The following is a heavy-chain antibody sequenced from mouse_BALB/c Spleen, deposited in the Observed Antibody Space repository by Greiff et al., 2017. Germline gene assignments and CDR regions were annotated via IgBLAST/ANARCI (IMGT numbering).Heavy chain of an antibody. D-gene: IGHD1-1*01. J-gene: IGHJ4*01. Sequence: QVQLQQQSGAGLVKPGASVKLSCKASGYTFTEYIIHWVKQRSGQGLEWIGWFYPGSGSIKYNEKFKDKATLTADKSSSTVYMELSRLTSEDSAVYFCARQRVVATDYAMDYWGQGTSVTVSS. CDR3: ARQRVVATDYAMDY. CDR2: FYPGSGSI. V-gene: IGHV1-62-2*01. CDR1: GYTFTEYI.